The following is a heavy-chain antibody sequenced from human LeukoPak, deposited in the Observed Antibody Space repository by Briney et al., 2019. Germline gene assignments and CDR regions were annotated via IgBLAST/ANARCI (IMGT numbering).Heavy chain of an antibody. CDR2: MNPNSGNT. CDR1: GYTFTSYD. CDR3: ARGVLTMVRGVSWFNP. J-gene: IGHJ5*02. D-gene: IGHD3-10*01. V-gene: IGHV1-8*01. Sequence: ASVKVSCKASGYTFTSYDINWVRQATGQGLEWMGWMNPNSGNTGYAQKFQGRVTMTRNTSISTAYMELSSLRSEDTAVYYCARGVLTMVRGVSWFNPWGQGTLVTVSS.